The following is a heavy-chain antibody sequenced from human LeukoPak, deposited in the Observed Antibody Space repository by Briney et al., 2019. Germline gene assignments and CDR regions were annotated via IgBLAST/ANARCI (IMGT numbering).Heavy chain of an antibody. J-gene: IGHJ4*02. D-gene: IGHD3-3*01. Sequence: PSQTLSLTCTVSGGSISSGGYYWSWIRQHPGKGLEWIGYIYYSGSTNYNPSLKSRVTISVDTSKNQFSLKLSSVTAADTAVYYCARGGVGYDFWSGYYIKGFDYWGQGTLVTVSS. CDR2: IYYSGST. CDR3: ARGGVGYDFWSGYYIKGFDY. CDR1: GGSISSGGYY. V-gene: IGHV4-31*03.